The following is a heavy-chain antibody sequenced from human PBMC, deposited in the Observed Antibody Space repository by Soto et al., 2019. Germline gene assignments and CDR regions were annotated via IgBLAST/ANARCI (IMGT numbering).Heavy chain of an antibody. CDR2: IYHSGSI. CDR1: GASMTSGEYY. J-gene: IGHJ4*02. CDR3: ARGAVAGWYYLDN. V-gene: IGHV4-30-4*01. Sequence: QVQLQESGPGLVKPSQTLSLTCTVSGASMTSGEYYWTWIRQPPGKGLVWIGYIYHSGSIFYNRSLKSRVTMSVDTSKNQFSLKLSSVTAADTAVYYCARGAVAGWYYLDNWGQGTVVTVSS. D-gene: IGHD6-19*01.